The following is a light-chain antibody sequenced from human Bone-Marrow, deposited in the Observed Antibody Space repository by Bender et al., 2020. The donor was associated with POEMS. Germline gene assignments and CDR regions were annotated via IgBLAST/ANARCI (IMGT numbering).Light chain of an antibody. CDR3: AAWDDTLNVLV. Sequence: QSVLTQPPSASGTPGQSVIISCSGTDSNFGGNNVNWYQHLPGSAPRLVVYSNYQRPSGVSDRFSGSKSGTSASLAISGLQSEDEADYYCAAWDDTLNVLVFGGGTKLTVL. CDR2: SNY. J-gene: IGLJ2*01. CDR1: DSNFGGNN. V-gene: IGLV1-44*01.